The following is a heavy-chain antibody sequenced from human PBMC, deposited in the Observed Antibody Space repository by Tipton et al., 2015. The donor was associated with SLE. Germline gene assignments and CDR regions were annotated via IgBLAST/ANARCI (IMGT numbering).Heavy chain of an antibody. D-gene: IGHD3-16*01. CDR3: AKEEAALVGGVFDI. Sequence: AGLVKPSETLSLTCAVYGGSFSGYSWSWIRQSPGVGLEWIGEINHVGSINYNPSLKSRVSISVDTSKNQLSLKLSSVTAADTAVYYCAKEEAALVGGVFDIWGQGTMVTVSS. CDR1: GGSFSGYS. J-gene: IGHJ3*02. CDR2: INHVGSI. V-gene: IGHV4-34*01.